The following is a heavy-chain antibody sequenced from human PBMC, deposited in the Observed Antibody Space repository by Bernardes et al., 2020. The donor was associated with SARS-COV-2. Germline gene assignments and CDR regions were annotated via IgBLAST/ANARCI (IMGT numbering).Heavy chain of an antibody. Sequence: QIRSLTCAISWDSCSSNSAAWNLLRQSPSRGLEWLGRTYYRSKWYNDYAVSVKSRITINPDTSKNQFSLQLNSVTPEDTAVYYCAREGGIKVADNYYYYGMDVWGQGTTVTVSS. J-gene: IGHJ6*02. D-gene: IGHD6-19*01. CDR3: AREGGIKVADNYYYYGMDV. V-gene: IGHV6-1*01. CDR2: TYYRSKWYN. CDR1: WDSCSSNSAA.